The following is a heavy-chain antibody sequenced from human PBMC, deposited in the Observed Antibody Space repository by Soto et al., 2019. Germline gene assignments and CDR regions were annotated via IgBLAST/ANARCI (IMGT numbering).Heavy chain of an antibody. D-gene: IGHD3-9*01. CDR3: ERASNPLRYFAWLLSPVDFDY. V-gene: IGHV3-48*03. CDR2: ISSSGSTI. CDR1: GFTFSSYE. J-gene: IGHJ4*01. Sequence: PGWSLRLSCAASGFTFSSYEMNWVRQAPGKGLEWVSYISSSGSTIYYADSVKGRFTISRDNAKNSLYLQMNSLRAEDTAVYYCERASNPLRYFAWLLSPVDFDYWGHGTLVTVPA.